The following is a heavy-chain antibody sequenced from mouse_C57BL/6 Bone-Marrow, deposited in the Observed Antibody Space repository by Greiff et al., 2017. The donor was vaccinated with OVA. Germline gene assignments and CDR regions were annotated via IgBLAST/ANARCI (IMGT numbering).Heavy chain of an antibody. CDR2: IYPVDGDT. CDR3: ARKNYYSNLWYFDV. CDR1: GYAFSSSW. Sequence: VKLVESGPELVKPGASVKIFRKASGYAFSSSWMNWVKQRPGKGLEWIGRIYPVDGDTNYNGKYKGKATLTADKSSSTAYIQLSSLTSEDSAVYFCARKNYYSNLWYFDVWGTGTTVTVSS. V-gene: IGHV1-82*01. D-gene: IGHD2-5*01. J-gene: IGHJ1*03.